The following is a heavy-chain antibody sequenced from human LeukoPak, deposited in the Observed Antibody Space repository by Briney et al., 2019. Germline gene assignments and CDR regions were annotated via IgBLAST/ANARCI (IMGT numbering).Heavy chain of an antibody. V-gene: IGHV3-30*18. J-gene: IGHJ4*02. CDR3: AKGVEKGY. CDR2: ISYDGSNK. D-gene: IGHD1-1*01. Sequence: GGSLRLPCAASGFTFSSYGMHWVRQAPGKGLEWVAVISYDGSNKYYADSVKGRFTISRDNSKNTLYLQMNSLRAEDTAVYYCAKGVEKGYWGQGTLVTVSS. CDR1: GFTFSSYG.